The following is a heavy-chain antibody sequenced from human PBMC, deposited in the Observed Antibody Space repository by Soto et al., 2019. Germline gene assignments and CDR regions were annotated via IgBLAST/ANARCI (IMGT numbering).Heavy chain of an antibody. CDR2: ISGSGGST. V-gene: IGHV3-23*01. CDR1: GFTFSSYA. D-gene: IGHD3-22*01. Sequence: PGGSLRLSCAASGFTFSSYAMSWVRQAPGKGLEWVSAISGSGGSTYYADSVKGRFTISRDNSKNTLYLQMNSLRAEDTAVYYCAKDPGSSGSAEGSFQHWGQGTLVTVSS. CDR3: AKDPGSSGSAEGSFQH. J-gene: IGHJ1*01.